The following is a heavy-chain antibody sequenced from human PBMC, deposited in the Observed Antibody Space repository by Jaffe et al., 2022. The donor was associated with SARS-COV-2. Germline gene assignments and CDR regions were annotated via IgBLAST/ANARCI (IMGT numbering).Heavy chain of an antibody. CDR2: ISGSGGST. CDR1: GFTFSSYA. V-gene: IGHV3-23*01. CDR3: AKSPGAPVLLWFGGGGYFDY. Sequence: EVQLLESGGGLVQPGGSLRLSCAASGFTFSSYAMSWVRQAPGKGLEWVSAISGSGGSTYYADSVKGRFTISRDNSKNTLYLQMNSLRAEDTAVYYCAKSPGAPVLLWFGGGGYFDYWGQGTLVTVSS. J-gene: IGHJ4*02. D-gene: IGHD3-10*01.